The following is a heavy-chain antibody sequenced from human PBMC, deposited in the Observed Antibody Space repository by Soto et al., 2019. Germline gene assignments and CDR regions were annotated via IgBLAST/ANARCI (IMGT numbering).Heavy chain of an antibody. CDR2: IYSGGST. D-gene: IGHD3-22*01. J-gene: IGHJ5*02. CDR3: AREGEYYEPIGGHRFDP. CDR1: GFTVSSNY. V-gene: IGHV3-66*01. Sequence: GGSLRLSCAASGFTVSSNYMSWVRQAPGKGLEWVSVIYSGGSTYYADSVKGRFTISRDNSKNTLYLQMNSLRAEDTAVYYCAREGEYYEPIGGHRFDPWGQGTLVTVSS.